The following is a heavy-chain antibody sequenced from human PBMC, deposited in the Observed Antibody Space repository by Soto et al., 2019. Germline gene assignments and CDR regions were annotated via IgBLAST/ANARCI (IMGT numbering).Heavy chain of an antibody. CDR1: GFTFSSYD. J-gene: IGHJ4*02. CDR2: ISSNGGTT. Sequence: EVQLAESGGGMVQPGGSLRLSCVASGFTFSSYDMHWVRQAPGKGLEYVSSISSNGGTTYYGNSVKGRFTIPRDNSKNTLYLQMGSLRAEDMAVYYCVRRVSGNYDYWGQGTLVTVAS. V-gene: IGHV3-64*01. D-gene: IGHD1-7*01. CDR3: VRRVSGNYDY.